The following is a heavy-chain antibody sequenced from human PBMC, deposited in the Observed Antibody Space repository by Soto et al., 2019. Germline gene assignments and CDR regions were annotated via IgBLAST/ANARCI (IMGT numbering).Heavy chain of an antibody. Sequence: GGSLRLSCAASGFTFSNYWMHWVRQAPGKGLVRVSRINDEGSSKNCADSVKGRFTISRDNAKNTLYLQMNSLRAEDTAVYYCAIGPSYNYLSRTYLYYGMDVWGQGTTVTVSS. D-gene: IGHD3-10*01. CDR1: GFTFSNYW. J-gene: IGHJ6*02. CDR2: INDEGSSK. V-gene: IGHV3-74*01. CDR3: AIGPSYNYLSRTYLYYGMDV.